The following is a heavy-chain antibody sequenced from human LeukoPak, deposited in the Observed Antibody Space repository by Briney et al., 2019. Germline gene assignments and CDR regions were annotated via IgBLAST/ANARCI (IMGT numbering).Heavy chain of an antibody. D-gene: IGHD5-12*01. J-gene: IGHJ4*02. CDR1: GGSISSYY. CDR2: ISYTGST. CDR3: ARGYTPQFDY. Sequence: PSETLSLTCTVSGGSISSYYWSWIRQPPGKGLEWIGYISYTGSTNYNPSLKSRVTISVDTSKNQFSLKLSSVTAADTAVYYCARGYTPQFDYWGQGTLVTVSS. V-gene: IGHV4-59*08.